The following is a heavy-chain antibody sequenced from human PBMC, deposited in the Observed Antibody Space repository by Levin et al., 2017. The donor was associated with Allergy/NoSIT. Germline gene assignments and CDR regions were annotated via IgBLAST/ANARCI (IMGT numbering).Heavy chain of an antibody. CDR1: GFTFSRYN. Sequence: GASVKVSCAASGFTFSRYNMDWVRQAPGKGLEWISYISSSSSTIYYADSVKGRFTISRDNGKSALFLQMDSLRAEDTAVYYCARDGFISGNMDHWGQGTLVTVSS. J-gene: IGHJ4*02. D-gene: IGHD3-10*01. V-gene: IGHV3-48*01. CDR2: ISSSSSTI. CDR3: ARDGFISGNMDH.